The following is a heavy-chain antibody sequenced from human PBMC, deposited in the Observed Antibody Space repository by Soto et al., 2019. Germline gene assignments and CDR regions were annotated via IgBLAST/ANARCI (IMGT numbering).Heavy chain of an antibody. CDR2: INHSGST. CDR1: GGSFSGYY. Sequence: PSETLSLTCAVYGGSFSGYYWSWIRQPPGKGLEWIGEINHSGSTNYNPSLKSRVTISVDTSKNQFSLKLSSVTAADTAVYYCASSSWGDWFDPWGHGTLVTVSS. J-gene: IGHJ5*02. CDR3: ASSSWGDWFDP. D-gene: IGHD6-13*01. V-gene: IGHV4-34*01.